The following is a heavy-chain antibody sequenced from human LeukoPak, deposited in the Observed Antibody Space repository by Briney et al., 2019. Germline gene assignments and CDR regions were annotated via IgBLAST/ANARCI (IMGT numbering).Heavy chain of an antibody. Sequence: PGGSLRLSCAASGFTFDRYNMIWVRQAPGKGLEWVSSISSGSSYIYYADSVRGRFTISRGSAKNSLYLQMNSLRAEDTAVYYCARDKTLCSSPSCDADYWGQGTLVTVSS. D-gene: IGHD2-2*01. CDR2: ISSGSSYI. V-gene: IGHV3-21*01. CDR3: ARDKTLCSSPSCDADY. CDR1: GFTFDRYN. J-gene: IGHJ4*02.